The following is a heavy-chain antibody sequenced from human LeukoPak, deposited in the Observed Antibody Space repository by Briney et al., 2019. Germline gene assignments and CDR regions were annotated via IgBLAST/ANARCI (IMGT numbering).Heavy chain of an antibody. D-gene: IGHD3-3*01. Sequence: PGGSLRLSCAASGFTFSSYAMDWVRQAPGKGLEWVAVISYDGSNKYYADSVKGRFTISRDNSKNTLYLQMNSLRAEDTAVYYCARHRDDRSYYDFWSGYYTGGFVDYWGQGTLVTVSS. CDR1: GFTFSSYA. CDR2: ISYDGSNK. J-gene: IGHJ4*02. CDR3: ARHRDDRSYYDFWSGYYTGGFVDY. V-gene: IGHV3-30-3*01.